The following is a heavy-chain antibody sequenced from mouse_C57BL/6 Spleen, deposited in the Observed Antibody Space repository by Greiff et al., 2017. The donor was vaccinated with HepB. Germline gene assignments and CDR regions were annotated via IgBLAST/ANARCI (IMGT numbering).Heavy chain of an antibody. J-gene: IGHJ3*01. D-gene: IGHD2-3*01. Sequence: QVQLKESGPGILQSSQTLSLTCSFSGFSLSTSGMGVSWIRQPSGKGLEWLEHSYWDDDKRYNPSLKSRLTISKDTSRTQVFLKITSVDTADTATYYCARRSYDGGFAYWGQGTLVTVSA. CDR1: GFSLSTSGMG. V-gene: IGHV8-12*01. CDR2: SYWDDDK. CDR3: ARRSYDGGFAY.